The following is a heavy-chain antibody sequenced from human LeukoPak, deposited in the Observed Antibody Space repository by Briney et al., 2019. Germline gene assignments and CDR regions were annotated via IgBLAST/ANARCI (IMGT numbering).Heavy chain of an antibody. CDR2: IKSRAETGTT. D-gene: IGHD3-10*01. CDR1: GFTFSDAW. CDR3: ATDDPYYGFFDY. Sequence: GGSLRLSCAASGFTFSDAWMNWVRQAPGKGLEWVGRIKSRAETGTTDYGAPVKGRFTISRDDSKKTLYLQMNSLKTEDTAMYYCATDDPYYGFFDYWGHGTLVTVSS. J-gene: IGHJ4*01. V-gene: IGHV3-15*01.